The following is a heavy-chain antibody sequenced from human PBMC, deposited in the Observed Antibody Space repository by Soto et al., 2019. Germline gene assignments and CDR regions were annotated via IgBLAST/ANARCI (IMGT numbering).Heavy chain of an antibody. Sequence: LRLSCAASGFTFSSYAMSWVRQAPGKGLEWVSVISGSGGSTYYADSVKGRFTISRDNSKNTLYLQMNSLRAEDTAVYYCAKDQLAVAGLNWFDPWGQGTLVTVSS. CDR3: AKDQLAVAGLNWFDP. CDR2: ISGSGGST. CDR1: GFTFSSYA. V-gene: IGHV3-23*01. D-gene: IGHD6-19*01. J-gene: IGHJ5*02.